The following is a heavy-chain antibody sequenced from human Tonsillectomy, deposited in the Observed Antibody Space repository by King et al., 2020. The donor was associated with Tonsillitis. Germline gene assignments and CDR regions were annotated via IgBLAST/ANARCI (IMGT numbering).Heavy chain of an antibody. Sequence: VQLVESGGGVVQPGRSLRLSCAASGFTFSIYSMHWVRQAPGQGLEWVAVISYDGSNKYYADSVKGRFTISRDSSKNTLYLQMNSLRAEDTAVYYCARGGYYDILPGPPNYYYYYGMDVWGQGTTVTVSS. CDR3: ARGGYYDILPGPPNYYYYYGMDV. J-gene: IGHJ6*02. V-gene: IGHV3-30*04. D-gene: IGHD3-9*01. CDR1: GFTFSIYS. CDR2: ISYDGSNK.